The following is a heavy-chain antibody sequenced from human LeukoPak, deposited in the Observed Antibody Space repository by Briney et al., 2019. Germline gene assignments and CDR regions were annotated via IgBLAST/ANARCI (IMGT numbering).Heavy chain of an antibody. V-gene: IGHV4-59*01. J-gene: IGHJ4*02. CDR1: GGSINSYY. Sequence: SETLSLTCTVSGGSINSYYWSWIRQPPGKGLEWIGYIYYSGSTNYSPSLKSRVTISVDTSKNQFSLKLSSVTAADTAVYYCASSGSFRQQLIKWGQGTLVTASS. CDR3: ASSGSFRQQLIK. D-gene: IGHD6-13*01. CDR2: IYYSGST.